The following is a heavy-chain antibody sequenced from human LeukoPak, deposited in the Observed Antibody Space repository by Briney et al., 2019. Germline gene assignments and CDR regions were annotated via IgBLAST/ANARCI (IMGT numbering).Heavy chain of an antibody. CDR3: ARGPSYPFDY. CDR2: ISSSSRYI. V-gene: IGHV3-21*01. CDR1: GFTFSTYT. Sequence: GGSLRLSCAASGFTFSTYTMNWVRQAPGKGLEWVSSISSSSRYIYYADSVKGRFTISRDNAKNSLYLQMNSLRAEDAAVYYCARGPSYPFDYWGQGTLVTVSS. J-gene: IGHJ4*02.